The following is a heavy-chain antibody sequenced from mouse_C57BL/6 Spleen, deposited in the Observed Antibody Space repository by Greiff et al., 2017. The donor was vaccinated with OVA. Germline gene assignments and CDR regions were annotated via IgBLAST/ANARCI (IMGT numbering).Heavy chain of an antibody. J-gene: IGHJ1*03. Sequence: QVQLQQPGTELVKPGASVKLSCKASGYTFTSYWMHWVKQRPGQGLEWIGNINPSNGGTNYNEKFKSKATLTVDKSSSPAYMQLSSLTSEDSAVYYCARSDGSSYEYFDVWGTGTTVTVSS. D-gene: IGHD1-1*01. CDR1: GYTFTSYW. CDR3: ARSDGSSYEYFDV. CDR2: INPSNGGT. V-gene: IGHV1-53*01.